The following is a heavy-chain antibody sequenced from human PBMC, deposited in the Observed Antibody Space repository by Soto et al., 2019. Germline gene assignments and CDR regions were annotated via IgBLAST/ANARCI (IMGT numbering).Heavy chain of an antibody. CDR2: IYYSGST. Sequence: PSETLSLTCTVSGGSISSYYWTWIRQPPGKGLEWIGYIYYSGSTNYNPSLKSRVTISVATSKTQFSLKLSSVTAADTAVYYCARAVGDYIWGSYRDWGQGTLVTVSS. V-gene: IGHV4-59*01. J-gene: IGHJ4*02. CDR1: GGSISSYY. D-gene: IGHD3-16*02. CDR3: ARAVGDYIWGSYRD.